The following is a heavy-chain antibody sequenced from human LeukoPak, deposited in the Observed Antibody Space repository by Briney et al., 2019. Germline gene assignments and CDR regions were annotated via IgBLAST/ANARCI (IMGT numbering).Heavy chain of an antibody. J-gene: IGHJ4*02. Sequence: GGSLRLSCAASGFRFNTFWMSWVRQAPGKGLEWVANIKQDGNEKYYADSVKGRFTISRDNSKNTLYLQMNSLRAEDTAVYYCARSGLSRFDYWGQGTLVTVSS. V-gene: IGHV3-7*03. CDR1: GFRFNTFW. CDR2: IKQDGNEK. D-gene: IGHD4/OR15-4a*01. CDR3: ARSGLSRFDY.